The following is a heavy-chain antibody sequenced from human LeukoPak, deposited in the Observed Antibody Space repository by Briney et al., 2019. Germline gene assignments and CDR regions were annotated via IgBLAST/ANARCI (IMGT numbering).Heavy chain of an antibody. J-gene: IGHJ4*02. V-gene: IGHV4-61*02. D-gene: IGHD7-27*01. CDR3: ASANWGLIDY. CDR1: GGSISSGSYY. CDR2: IYTSGST. Sequence: SETLSLTCTVSGGSISSGSYYWRWTRQPAGKGLEWIGRIYTSGSTNYNPSLKSRVTISVDTSKNQFSLKLSSVTAADTAVYYCASANWGLIDYWGQGTLVTVSS.